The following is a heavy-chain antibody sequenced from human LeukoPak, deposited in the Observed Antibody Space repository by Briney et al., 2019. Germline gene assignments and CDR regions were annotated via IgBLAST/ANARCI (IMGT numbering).Heavy chain of an antibody. Sequence: PSETLSLTCAVYGGSFSGYYWSWIRQPPGKGLEWIGEINHSGSTNYNPSLKSRVTISVDTSKNQFSLKLSSVTAADTAVYYCARVVTIFSRGWFDPWGQGTLVTVSS. CDR2: INHSGST. D-gene: IGHD3-3*01. V-gene: IGHV4-34*01. J-gene: IGHJ5*02. CDR3: ARVVTIFSRGWFDP. CDR1: GGSFSGYY.